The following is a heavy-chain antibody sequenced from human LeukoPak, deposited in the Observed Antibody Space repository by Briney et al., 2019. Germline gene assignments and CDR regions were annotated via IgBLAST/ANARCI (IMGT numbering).Heavy chain of an antibody. CDR3: ARDFFGWSVDVSDI. V-gene: IGHV3-53*01. Sequence: WGSLSLTCAVSGFSVSTNSLNWVCQAPGKGLEWVSVIYSGGNTYYADSVKGRFTISRDNSKNTLFLQMDSLRAEDTAMYYCARDFFGWSVDVSDIWG. CDR2: IYSGGNT. J-gene: IGHJ3*02. CDR1: GFSVSTNS. D-gene: IGHD3-3*01.